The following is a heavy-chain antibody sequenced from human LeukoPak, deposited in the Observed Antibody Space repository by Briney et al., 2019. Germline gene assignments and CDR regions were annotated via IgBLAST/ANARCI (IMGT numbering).Heavy chain of an antibody. D-gene: IGHD6-19*01. CDR1: GFTFSSYA. V-gene: IGHV3-23*01. CDR2: ISGRGGST. CDR3: AKDAWSGWYGYYFDY. J-gene: IGHJ4*02. Sequence: GGSLRLSCAASGFTFSSYAMSWVRQAPGKGLEWVSAISGRGGSTYYADSVKGRFTISRDNSKNTLYLQMNSLRAEDTAVYYCAKDAWSGWYGYYFDYWGQGTLVTVSS.